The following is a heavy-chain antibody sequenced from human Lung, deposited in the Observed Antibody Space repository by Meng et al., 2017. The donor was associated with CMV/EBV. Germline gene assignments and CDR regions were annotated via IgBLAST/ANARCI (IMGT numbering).Heavy chain of an antibody. CDR3: ASASSGWYNNWFDP. CDR1: GGSFSGYY. D-gene: IGHD6-19*01. Sequence: GSXRLXCAVYGGSFSGYYWSWIRQPPGKGLEWIGEINHSGSTNYNPSLKSRVTISVDTSKNQFSLKLSSVTAADTAVYYCASASSGWYNNWFDPWGQGTLVTVSS. J-gene: IGHJ5*02. V-gene: IGHV4-34*01. CDR2: INHSGST.